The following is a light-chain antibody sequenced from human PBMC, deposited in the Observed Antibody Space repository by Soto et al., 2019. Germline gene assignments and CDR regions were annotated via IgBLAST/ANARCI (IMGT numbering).Light chain of an antibody. CDR2: AAS. V-gene: IGKV1D-12*01. CDR1: QGIGSS. CDR3: QQTNNFPLT. Sequence: QIAPGPSSLCAAVGKKDSINCRASQGIGSSLGWYQQKPGGAPKLLIYAASSLQGGVPSRFSGSGSGTDFTLTISSLQPEDFATYYCQQTNNFPLTFGGGTKVDIK. J-gene: IGKJ4*01.